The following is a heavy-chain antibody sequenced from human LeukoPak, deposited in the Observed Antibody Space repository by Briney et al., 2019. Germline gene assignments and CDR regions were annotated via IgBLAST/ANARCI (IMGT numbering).Heavy chain of an antibody. V-gene: IGHV4-39*07. CDR2: IYYSGST. D-gene: IGHD5-12*01. J-gene: IGHJ4*02. CDR1: GGSISSSSYY. CDR3: ARARSVATTFPFDY. Sequence: SETLSLTCTVSGGSISSSSYYWGWIRQPPGKGLEWIGSIYYSGSTYYNPSLKSRVTISVDTSKNQFSLKLCSVTAADTAVYYCARARSVATTFPFDYWGQGTLVTVSS.